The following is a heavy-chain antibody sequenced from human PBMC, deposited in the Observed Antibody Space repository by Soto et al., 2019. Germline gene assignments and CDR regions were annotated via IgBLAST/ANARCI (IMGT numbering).Heavy chain of an antibody. CDR1: GGTFSSYA. V-gene: IGHV1-69*01. CDR2: IIPIFGTA. Sequence: QVQLVQSGAEVKKPGSSVKVSCKASGGTFSSYAISWVRQAPGQGLEWMGGIIPIFGTANYAQKFQGRVTITADESTSTAYLELSSLRSEDPAVYYCARGPAGDGYNYFWFDPWGQGTLVTVSS. CDR3: ARGPAGDGYNYFWFDP. D-gene: IGHD5-12*01. J-gene: IGHJ5*02.